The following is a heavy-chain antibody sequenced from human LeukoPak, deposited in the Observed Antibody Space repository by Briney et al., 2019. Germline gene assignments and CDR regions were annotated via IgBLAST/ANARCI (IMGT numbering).Heavy chain of an antibody. CDR2: ISAYNGDT. V-gene: IGHV1-18*01. CDR1: GYIFTSYS. J-gene: IGHJ3*02. Sequence: ASVKASCKASGYIFTSYSISWVRQAPGQGLEWMGWISAYNGDTNYVRKLQGRVTMTTDTSTSTAYMELKSLRSDDTAVYYCAREEGAPIAAANIWGLGTKVTVSS. D-gene: IGHD6-13*01. CDR3: AREEGAPIAAANI.